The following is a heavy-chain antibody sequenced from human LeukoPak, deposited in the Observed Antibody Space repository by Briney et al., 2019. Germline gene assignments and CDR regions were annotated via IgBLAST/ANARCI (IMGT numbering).Heavy chain of an antibody. CDR3: ARLEYYDILTDAFDI. D-gene: IGHD3-9*01. Sequence: SETLSLTCAVYGGSFSGYYWSWIRQPPGKGLEWIGEINHSGSTNYNPSLKSRVTISVDTSKNQFSLKLSSVTAADTAVYYCARLEYYDILTDAFDIWGQGTMVTVSS. V-gene: IGHV4-34*01. CDR2: INHSGST. J-gene: IGHJ3*02. CDR1: GGSFSGYY.